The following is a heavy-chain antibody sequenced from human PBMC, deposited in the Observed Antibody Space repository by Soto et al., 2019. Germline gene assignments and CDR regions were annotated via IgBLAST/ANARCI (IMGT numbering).Heavy chain of an antibody. CDR2: ISSSTSYI. CDR3: ARSRDMLTGFDS. Sequence: PGGSLRLSCAASGFTFSSYGMNWVRQAPGKGLEWVSSISSSTSYIYYADSVRGRFTISRDSAKNSLFLQMNSLRAEDTAVYYCARSRDMLTGFDSCGQRTLVPVSS. D-gene: IGHD3-9*01. CDR1: GFTFSSYG. V-gene: IGHV3-21*01. J-gene: IGHJ4*01.